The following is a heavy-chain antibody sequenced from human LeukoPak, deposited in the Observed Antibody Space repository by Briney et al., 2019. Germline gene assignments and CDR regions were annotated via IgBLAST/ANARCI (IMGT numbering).Heavy chain of an antibody. CDR2: IIPILGIA. Sequence: GSSVKVSCKASGGTFSSYAISWVRQAPGQGLVWMGRIIPILGIANYAQKFQGRVTITADKSTSTAYMELSSLRSEDTAVYYCARDFHYYGSGSDYAFDIWGQGTMVTVSS. V-gene: IGHV1-69*04. D-gene: IGHD3-10*01. J-gene: IGHJ3*02. CDR3: ARDFHYYGSGSDYAFDI. CDR1: GGTFSSYA.